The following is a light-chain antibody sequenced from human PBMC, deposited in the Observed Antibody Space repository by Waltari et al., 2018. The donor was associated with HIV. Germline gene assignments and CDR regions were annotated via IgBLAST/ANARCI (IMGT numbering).Light chain of an antibody. CDR2: DVN. J-gene: IGLJ1*01. CDR1: ASDIGRYNY. CDR3: ASYTVNSTGV. V-gene: IGLV2-14*03. Sequence: QSALSQPASVSASPGQSVAISCSGSASDIGRYNYVSWYQQHPDRPPTRILFDVNNRPSAISHLFSGSKSGTTASLTISTVRTDDEADYYCASYTVNSTGVFGTGTKLSVL.